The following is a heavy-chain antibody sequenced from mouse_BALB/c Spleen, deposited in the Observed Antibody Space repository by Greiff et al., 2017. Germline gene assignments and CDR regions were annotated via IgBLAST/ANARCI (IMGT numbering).Heavy chain of an antibody. J-gene: IGHJ2*01. Sequence: DVKLQESGAELVRPGALVKLSCKASGFNIKDYYMHWVKQRPEQGLEWIGWIDPENGNTIYDPKFQGKASITADTSSNTAYLQLSSLTSEDTAVYYCARYGSSYYFDYWGQGTTLTVSS. D-gene: IGHD1-1*01. CDR2: IDPENGNT. CDR3: ARYGSSYYFDY. V-gene: IGHV14-1*02. CDR1: GFNIKDYY.